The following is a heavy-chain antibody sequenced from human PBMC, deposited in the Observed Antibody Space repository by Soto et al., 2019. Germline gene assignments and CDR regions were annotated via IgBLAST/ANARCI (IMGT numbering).Heavy chain of an antibody. Sequence: QVQLVESGGGVVQPGRSLRLSCAASGFTFSNYGMHWVRQAPGKGLEWVALISYDGSVKYYADSVKGRFTISRDNSKNTLYQQMNSLRAEDAAVYYCAKGSSYSSGWISSTFDYWGQGTLVTVSS. J-gene: IGHJ4*02. V-gene: IGHV3-30*18. CDR3: AKGSSYSSGWISSTFDY. D-gene: IGHD6-19*01. CDR2: ISYDGSVK. CDR1: GFTFSNYG.